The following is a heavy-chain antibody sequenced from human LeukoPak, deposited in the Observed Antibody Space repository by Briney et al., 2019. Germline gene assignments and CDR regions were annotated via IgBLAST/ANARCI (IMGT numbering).Heavy chain of an antibody. J-gene: IGHJ4*02. CDR1: GFTFSSYG. D-gene: IGHD6-6*01. CDR3: AKGPPVGSSVPRFDY. CDR2: ISYDGSNK. V-gene: IGHV3-30*18. Sequence: PGGSLRLSCAASGFTFSSYGMHWVRQAPGKGLEWVAVISYDGSNKYYADSVKGRFTISRDNSKNTLYLQMNSLRAEDTAVYYCAKGPPVGSSVPRFDYWGQGTLVTVSS.